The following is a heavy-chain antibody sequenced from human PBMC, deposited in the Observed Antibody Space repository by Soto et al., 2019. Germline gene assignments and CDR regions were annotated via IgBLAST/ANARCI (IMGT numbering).Heavy chain of an antibody. V-gene: IGHV3-11*06. Sequence: QVQLVESGGGLANPGGSLRLSCAASGFRFTDSFMIWMRQAPGKGLEWVSFISGGGEYTNYAYSVRGRFTISRDNARNALHLHMNSLRAEDTGVYYCENIHFGSLDYWGQGTLVTVSS. J-gene: IGHJ4*02. CDR3: ENIHFGSLDY. CDR1: GFRFTDSF. CDR2: ISGGGEYT. D-gene: IGHD3-10*01.